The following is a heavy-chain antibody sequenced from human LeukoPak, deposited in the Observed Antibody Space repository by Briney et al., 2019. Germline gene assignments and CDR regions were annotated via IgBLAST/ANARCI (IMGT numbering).Heavy chain of an antibody. J-gene: IGHJ2*01. D-gene: IGHD2-2*01. CDR3: ASVVVVPAAVGGYYWYFDL. CDR1: GFTFSSHA. CDR2: ISTDSFTI. V-gene: IGHV3-48*04. Sequence: GGSLRLSCAASGFTFSSHAMNWVRQAPGKGLEWISSISTDSFTIKYADFVSGQFTISRDNAEHLLFLQMNSLRAEDTAVYYCASVVVVPAAVGGYYWYFDLWGRGTLVTVSS.